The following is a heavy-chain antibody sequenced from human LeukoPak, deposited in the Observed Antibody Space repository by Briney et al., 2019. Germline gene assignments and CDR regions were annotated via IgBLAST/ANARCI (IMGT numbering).Heavy chain of an antibody. CDR2: IYTSGST. D-gene: IGHD3-10*01. Sequence: SETLSLTCTVSGGSISSYYWSWIRQPAGKGLEGIGRIYTSGSTNYNPSLKSRVTMSVDTSKNQFSLKLSSVTAADTAVYYCARVQYYYGSGSDEAFDIWGQGTMVTVSS. CDR1: GGSISSYY. V-gene: IGHV4-4*07. J-gene: IGHJ3*02. CDR3: ARVQYYYGSGSDEAFDI.